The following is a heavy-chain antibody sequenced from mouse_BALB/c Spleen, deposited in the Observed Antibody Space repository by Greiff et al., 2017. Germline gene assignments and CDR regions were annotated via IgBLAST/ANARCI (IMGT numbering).Heavy chain of an antibody. D-gene: IGHD1-1*01. CDR1: GFTFSSYA. V-gene: IGHV5-9-1*01. CDR3: AEGYYYGSSYGFAY. CDR2: ISSGGSYT. J-gene: IGHJ3*01. Sequence: EVMLVESGGGLVKPGGSLKLSCAASGFTFSSYAMSWVRQTPEKRLEWVATISSGGSYTYYPDSVKGRFTISRDNAKNTLYLQMSSLRSEDTAMYYCAEGYYYGSSYGFAYWGQGTLVTVSA.